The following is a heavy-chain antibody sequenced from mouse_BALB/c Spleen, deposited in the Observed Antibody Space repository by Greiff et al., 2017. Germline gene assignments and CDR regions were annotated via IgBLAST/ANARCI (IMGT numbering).Heavy chain of an antibody. Sequence: VKLVESGPSLVQPSQSLSITCTVSGFSLTSYGVHWVRQSPGKGLEWLGVIWSGGSTDYNAAFMSRLSITKDNSKSQVFFKMNSLQADDTAIYYCAKNDDDGGAGFAYWGQGTLVTVSA. CDR2: IWSGGST. J-gene: IGHJ3*01. CDR1: GFSLTSYG. D-gene: IGHD2-4*01. V-gene: IGHV2-5-1*01. CDR3: AKNDDDGGAGFAY.